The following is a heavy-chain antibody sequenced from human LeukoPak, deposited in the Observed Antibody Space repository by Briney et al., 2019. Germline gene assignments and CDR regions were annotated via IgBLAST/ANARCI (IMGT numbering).Heavy chain of an antibody. CDR3: SYYYDSSGYPNY. Sequence: GGSLRLSCAASGFTFSIYSFNWVRQAPGKGLEWVSYISSSGSTIYYADSVKGRFTISRDNAKNSLYLQMNSLRAEDTAVYYCSYYYDSSGYPNYWGQGTLVTVSS. V-gene: IGHV3-48*04. J-gene: IGHJ4*02. D-gene: IGHD3-22*01. CDR2: ISSSGSTI. CDR1: GFTFSIYS.